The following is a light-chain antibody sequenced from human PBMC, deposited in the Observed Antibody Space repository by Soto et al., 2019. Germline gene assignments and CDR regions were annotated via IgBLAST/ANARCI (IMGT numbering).Light chain of an antibody. CDR1: SSDVVSYNR. Sequence: QSVLTQPPSASGSLGQSVTIPCTGTSSDVVSYNRVSWYQQPPGTAPKLMIYEVSKRPSGVPDRFSGSKPGNTASLTISGLQAADEADYYCSLYTSENAYVFGTGTKVTVL. CDR2: EVS. V-gene: IGLV2-18*01. CDR3: SLYTSENAYV. J-gene: IGLJ1*01.